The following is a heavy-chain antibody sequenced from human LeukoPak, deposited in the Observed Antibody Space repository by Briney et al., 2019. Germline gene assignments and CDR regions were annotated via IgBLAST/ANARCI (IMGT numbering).Heavy chain of an antibody. J-gene: IGHJ5*02. D-gene: IGHD2-2*01. CDR2: IYYSGST. CDR1: GGSISSYY. V-gene: IGHV4-59*01. CDR3: ARAGRRYCSSTSCYDGGDNWFDP. Sequence: PSETLSLTCTVSGGSISSYYWSWIRQPPGKGLEWIGYIYYSGSTNYNPSLKSRVTISVDTSKNQFSLKLSSVTAADTAVYYCARAGRRYCSSTSCYDGGDNWFDPWGQGTLVTVSS.